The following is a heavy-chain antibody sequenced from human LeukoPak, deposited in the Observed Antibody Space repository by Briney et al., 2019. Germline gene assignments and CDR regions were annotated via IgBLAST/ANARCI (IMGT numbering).Heavy chain of an antibody. J-gene: IGHJ4*01. V-gene: IGHV3-7*01. D-gene: IGHD6-13*01. CDR2: IKRDGSYK. Sequence: GGSLRLSCVASGFTFGNYWMSWVRQAPGKGLEFVANIKRDGSYKNYVDSVEGRFTISRDNAENSVHLQMHSLRAEDTAIYYCARDPGSSSFDYWGQGALVIVSS. CDR3: ARDPGSSSFDY. CDR1: GFTFGNYW.